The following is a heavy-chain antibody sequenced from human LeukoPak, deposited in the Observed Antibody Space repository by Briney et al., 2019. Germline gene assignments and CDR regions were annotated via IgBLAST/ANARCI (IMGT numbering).Heavy chain of an antibody. D-gene: IGHD2-2*01. V-gene: IGHV4-34*01. J-gene: IGHJ6*03. CDR3: ARIVVVPAAPGGYYYYMDV. CDR2: INHSGST. CDR1: GGSFSGYY. Sequence: PSETLSLTCAVYGGSFSGYYWSWIRQPPGKGLEWIGEINHSGSTNYNPSLTSRVTISVDTSKNQFSLKLSSVTAADTAVYYCARIVVVPAAPGGYYYYMDVWGKGTTVTVSS.